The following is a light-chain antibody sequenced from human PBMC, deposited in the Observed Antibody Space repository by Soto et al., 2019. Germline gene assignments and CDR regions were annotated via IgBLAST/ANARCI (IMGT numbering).Light chain of an antibody. CDR2: EVS. CDR1: SSDVGGYNY. J-gene: IGLJ1*01. CDR3: SSYTGTSTYV. V-gene: IGLV2-14*01. Sequence: QSVLTQPGSVSGSPGQSITISCTGTSSDVGGYNYVSWYQQHPGKAPKLMIYEVSNRPSGVSNRFSGSKSGNTASLTISGLQAEDEAAYYCSSYTGTSTYVFGSGTKVTVL.